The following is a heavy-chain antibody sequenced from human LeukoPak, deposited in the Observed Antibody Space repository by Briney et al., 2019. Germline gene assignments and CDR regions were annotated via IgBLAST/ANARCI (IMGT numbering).Heavy chain of an antibody. CDR1: GFTVSNNY. D-gene: IGHD3-16*01. CDR2: IYSGGGT. CDR3: ARGREGEEFDY. V-gene: IGHV3-66*01. Sequence: PGGSLRLSCAASGFTVSNNYMNWVRQAPGKGLEWVSVIYSGGGTYYADSVKGRFIISRDNSKNTLYVQMNSLRAEDTAVYYCARGREGEEFDYWGQGTLVTVSS. J-gene: IGHJ4*02.